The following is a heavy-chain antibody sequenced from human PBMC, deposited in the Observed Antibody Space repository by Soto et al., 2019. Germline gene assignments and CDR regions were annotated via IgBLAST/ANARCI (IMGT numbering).Heavy chain of an antibody. Sequence: GASVKVSCKASGYTFTSYGISWVRQAPGQGLEWMGWISAYNGNTNYAQKLQGRVTMTTDTSTSTAYMELRSLRSDDTAVYYCAIVRGGYGDYEFDYCGQGTLVTVSS. D-gene: IGHD4-17*01. J-gene: IGHJ4*02. CDR1: GYTFTSYG. V-gene: IGHV1-18*01. CDR2: ISAYNGNT. CDR3: AIVRGGYGDYEFDY.